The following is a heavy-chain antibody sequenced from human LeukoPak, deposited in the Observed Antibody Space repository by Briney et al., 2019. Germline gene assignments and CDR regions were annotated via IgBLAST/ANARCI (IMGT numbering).Heavy chain of an antibody. CDR3: AKGYSSGWLYFDY. Sequence: GGSLRLSCAAPGFTFDDYAMHWVRQAPGKGLEWVSGISWNSGSIGYADSVKGRFTISRDNAKNSLYLQMNSLRAEDTALYYCAKGYSSGWLYFDYWGQGTLVTVSS. CDR2: ISWNSGSI. V-gene: IGHV3-9*01. CDR1: GFTFDDYA. D-gene: IGHD6-19*01. J-gene: IGHJ4*02.